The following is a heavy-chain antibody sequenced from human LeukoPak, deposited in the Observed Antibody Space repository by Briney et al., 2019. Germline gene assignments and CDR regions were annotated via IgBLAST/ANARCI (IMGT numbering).Heavy chain of an antibody. CDR3: ARGRGSSGRLRGGLLAY. CDR2: MNPNSGNT. Sequence: ASVKVSCKASGYTFTSYDINWVRQATGQGLEWMGWMNPNSGNTGYAQRFQGRVTMTRNTSISTAYMELSSLRSEDTAVYYCARGRGSSGRLRGGLLAYWGQGTLVTVSS. V-gene: IGHV1-8*01. J-gene: IGHJ4*02. D-gene: IGHD6-19*01. CDR1: GYTFTSYD.